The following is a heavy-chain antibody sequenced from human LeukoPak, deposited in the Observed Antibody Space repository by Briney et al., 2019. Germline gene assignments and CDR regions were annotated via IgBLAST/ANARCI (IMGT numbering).Heavy chain of an antibody. CDR3: TRENRPFCPFAF. Sequence: PSETLSLTCGVSGGSIDSTNYWSWVRQAPGRGLEWIGEIAHDGTRNYNSSLRSRVAMSSDRANNYFSLSLTAVTAADTAFYYCTRENRPFCPFAFWGQGVLVTVSS. D-gene: IGHD2/OR15-2a*01. V-gene: IGHV4-4*02. J-gene: IGHJ4*02. CDR2: IAHDGTR. CDR1: GGSIDSTNY.